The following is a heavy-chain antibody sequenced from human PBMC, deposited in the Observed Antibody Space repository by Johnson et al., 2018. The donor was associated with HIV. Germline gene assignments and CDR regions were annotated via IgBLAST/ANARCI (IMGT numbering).Heavy chain of an antibody. CDR2: ISYDGINK. Sequence: QVQLVESGGGVVQPGRSLRLSCAASGFTFNSCAMHWVRQAPGKGLEWETIISYDGINKYYADSVKGRFTISRDNSKNTLYLQMNSLRAEDTAVYYCARGGIIHDAFDIWGQGTMVTVSS. CDR3: ARGGIIHDAFDI. J-gene: IGHJ3*02. D-gene: IGHD1-1*01. CDR1: GFTFNSCA. V-gene: IGHV3-30*14.